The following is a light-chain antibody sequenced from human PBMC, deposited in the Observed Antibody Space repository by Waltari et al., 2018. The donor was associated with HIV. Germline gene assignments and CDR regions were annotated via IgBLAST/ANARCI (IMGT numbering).Light chain of an antibody. CDR2: DVN. CDR1: NRDFGQYDF. V-gene: IGLV2-23*02. J-gene: IGLJ1*01. Sequence: QSALTQPASVSGSPGQSVNLSFTGNNRDFGQYDFVCWYQHHPGQAPHLIIYDVNTRPSGVSLRFSGSKSGNTASLTISGLQAEDEANYYCCSYAGGPFVFGSGT. CDR3: CSYAGGPFV.